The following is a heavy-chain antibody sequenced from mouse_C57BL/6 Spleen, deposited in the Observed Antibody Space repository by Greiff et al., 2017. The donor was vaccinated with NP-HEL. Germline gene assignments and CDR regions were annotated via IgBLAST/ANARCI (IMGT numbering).Heavy chain of an antibody. CDR1: GFTFSSYT. V-gene: IGHV5-9*01. CDR3: ARPQLGRFDY. J-gene: IGHJ2*01. Sequence: EVKLQESGGGLVKPGGSLKLSCAASGFTFSSYTMSWVRQTPEKRLEWVATISGGGGNTYYPDSVKGRFTISRDNAKNTLYLQMSSLRSEDTALYYCARPQLGRFDYWGQGTTLTVSS. CDR2: ISGGGGNT. D-gene: IGHD4-1*02.